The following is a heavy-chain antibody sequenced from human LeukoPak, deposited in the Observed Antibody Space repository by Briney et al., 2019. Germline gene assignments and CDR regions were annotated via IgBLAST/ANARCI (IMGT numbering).Heavy chain of an antibody. V-gene: IGHV3-48*01. D-gene: IGHD6-19*01. Sequence: GGSLRLSCAASGFTFSSYEMNWVRQAPGKGLEWVSYISSSSSTMYYADSVKGRFTISRDNAKNSLYLQMNSLRAEDTAVYYCARAQLEVGDSGWFHYYYYMDVWGKGTTVTIFS. CDR3: ARAQLEVGDSGWFHYYYYMDV. J-gene: IGHJ6*03. CDR1: GFTFSSYE. CDR2: ISSSSSTM.